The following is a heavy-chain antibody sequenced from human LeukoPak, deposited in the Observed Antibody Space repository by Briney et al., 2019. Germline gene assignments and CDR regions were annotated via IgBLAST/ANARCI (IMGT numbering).Heavy chain of an antibody. CDR2: TYYRSKWYN. CDR3: ARETSHFDY. J-gene: IGHJ4*02. Sequence: SQTLSLTCVISGDSVSSNSAAWNWIRRSPSRGLEWLGRTYYRSKWYNDYAVSVKSRITINPDTSKNQFFLQMNSVTPDDTAVYYCARETSHFDYWGQGTLVTVSS. CDR1: GDSVSSNSAA. V-gene: IGHV6-1*01.